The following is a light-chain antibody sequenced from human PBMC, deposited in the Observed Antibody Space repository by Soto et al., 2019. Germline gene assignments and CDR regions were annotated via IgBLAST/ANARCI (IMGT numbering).Light chain of an antibody. Sequence: QAASVSGSPGQSITISCTGTSSDIGSYNLVSWYQQDPGKAPKLLIYDVSERPSGVSNRFSGSKSGNTASLTISGLQVEDEADYYCCSYAGSSALVFGGGTKVTVL. CDR1: SSDIGSYNL. J-gene: IGLJ3*02. V-gene: IGLV2-23*02. CDR2: DVS. CDR3: CSYAGSSALV.